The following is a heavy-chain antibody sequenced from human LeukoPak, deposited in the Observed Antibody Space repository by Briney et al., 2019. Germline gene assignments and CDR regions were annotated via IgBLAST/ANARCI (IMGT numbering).Heavy chain of an antibody. J-gene: IGHJ4*01. V-gene: IGHV3-23*01. Sequence: PGGSLRLSCAASGFTFSSYAMSWVRQAPGKGLEWVSAISGSGGSTYYADSVKGRFTISRDNSKNTLYLQMNSLRAEDTAVYYCAKDVGYSGYDLSRKPFDYWGHGTLVTVSS. CDR2: ISGSGGST. CDR3: AKDVGYSGYDLSRKPFDY. CDR1: GFTFSSYA. D-gene: IGHD5-12*01.